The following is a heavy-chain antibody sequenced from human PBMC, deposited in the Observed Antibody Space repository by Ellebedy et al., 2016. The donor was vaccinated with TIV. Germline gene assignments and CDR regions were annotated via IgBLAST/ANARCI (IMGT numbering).Heavy chain of an antibody. D-gene: IGHD6-19*01. CDR1: GFKFNFYA. Sequence: GESLKISCAASGFKFNFYAMHWVRQAPGKGLEWVALVSYGGNDEYYADSVKGRFTISRDNAKNSLYLQMNSLRAEDTAFYFCARDPWLVMDYWGRGILVSVSS. CDR3: ARDPWLVMDY. CDR2: VSYGGNDE. J-gene: IGHJ4*02. V-gene: IGHV3-30*07.